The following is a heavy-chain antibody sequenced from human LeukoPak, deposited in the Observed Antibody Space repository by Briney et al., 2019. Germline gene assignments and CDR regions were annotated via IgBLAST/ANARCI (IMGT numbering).Heavy chain of an antibody. CDR3: ATRSPSPPVYYYYGMDV. Sequence: PGRSLRLSCAASGFTFSSYGMHWVRQAPGKGLEWVAVISYDGSNKYYADSVKGRFTISRDNSKNTLYLQMNSLRAEDTAVYYCATRSPSPPVYYYYGMDVWGQGTTVTVSS. CDR2: ISYDGSNK. V-gene: IGHV3-30*03. J-gene: IGHJ6*02. CDR1: GFTFSSYG.